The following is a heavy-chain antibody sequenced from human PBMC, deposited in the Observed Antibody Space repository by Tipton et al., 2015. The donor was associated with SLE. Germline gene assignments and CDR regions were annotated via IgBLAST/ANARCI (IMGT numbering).Heavy chain of an antibody. V-gene: IGHV1-46*01. CDR3: ARVGRYGPHFDY. J-gene: IGHJ4*02. CDR1: GYTFTSYY. CDR2: INPSGGST. Sequence: QSGPEVKKPGASVKVSCKESGYTFTSYYMHWVRQAPGQGLEWMGIINPSGGSTCYAQKFQGRVTMTGETSTSTGYRELSSLRSEDTAVYYCARVGRYGPHFDYWGQGTLVTVSS. D-gene: IGHD5-18*01.